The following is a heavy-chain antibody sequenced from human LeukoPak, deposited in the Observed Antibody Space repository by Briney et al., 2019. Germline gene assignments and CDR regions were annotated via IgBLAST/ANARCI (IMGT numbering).Heavy chain of an antibody. J-gene: IGHJ3*02. V-gene: IGHV7-4-1*02. Sequence: ASVKVSCKASGYTFTSYAMNWVRQAPGQGLEWMGWINTNTGNPTYAQGFTGRFVFSLDTSVSTAYLQISSLKAEDTAVYYCARAYCSGGSCYADAFDIWGQGTMVTVSS. CDR2: INTNTGNP. CDR1: GYTFTSYA. D-gene: IGHD2-15*01. CDR3: ARAYCSGGSCYADAFDI.